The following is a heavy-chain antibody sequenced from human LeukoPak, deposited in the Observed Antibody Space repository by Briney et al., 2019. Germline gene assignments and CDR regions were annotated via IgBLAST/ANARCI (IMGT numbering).Heavy chain of an antibody. CDR1: GYTFTSYG. V-gene: IGHV1-18*01. CDR2: ISAYNGNT. Sequence: ASVKVSCKASGYTFTSYGISWVRQAPGQGLEWMGWISAYNGNTNYAQKLQGRVTMTTDTSTSTAYMELRSLRSDDTAVYYCAIATEYYESSGFLDYWGQGTLVTVSS. J-gene: IGHJ4*02. D-gene: IGHD3-22*01. CDR3: AIATEYYESSGFLDY.